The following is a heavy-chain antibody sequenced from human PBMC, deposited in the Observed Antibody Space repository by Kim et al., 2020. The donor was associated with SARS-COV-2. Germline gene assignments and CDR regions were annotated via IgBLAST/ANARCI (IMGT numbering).Heavy chain of an antibody. Sequence: RGSLRLSCAASGFTFRTYWMHWVRQVPGKGLVWVSRINDDGSVTTYADSVKGRFTISTDNSKNMMYLQMNSLRAEDTAVYYCTRDPDYSKGASFDYWGQG. CDR2: INDDGSVT. V-gene: IGHV3-74*01. D-gene: IGHD4-4*01. CDR3: TRDPDYSKGASFDY. CDR1: GFTFRTYW. J-gene: IGHJ4*02.